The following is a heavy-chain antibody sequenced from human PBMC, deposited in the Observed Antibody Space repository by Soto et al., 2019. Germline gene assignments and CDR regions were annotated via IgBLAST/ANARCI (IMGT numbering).Heavy chain of an antibody. J-gene: IGHJ6*02. CDR3: ARVHIVVVPAAIRYYYYGMDV. V-gene: IGHV4-34*01. CDR1: GGSFSGYY. Sequence: SETLSLTCAVYGGSFSGYYWSWIRQPPGKGLEWIGEINHSGSTNYNPSLKSRVTISVDTSKNQFSLELSSVTAADTAVYYCARVHIVVVPAAIRYYYYGMDVWGQGTTVTVSS. D-gene: IGHD2-2*02. CDR2: INHSGST.